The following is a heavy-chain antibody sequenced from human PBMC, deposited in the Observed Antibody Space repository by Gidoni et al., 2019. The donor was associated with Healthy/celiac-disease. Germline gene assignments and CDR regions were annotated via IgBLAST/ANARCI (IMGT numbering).Heavy chain of an antibody. D-gene: IGHD6-13*01. J-gene: IGHJ4*02. CDR1: GFTFSSYA. CDR3: AKGIWQQLASIDY. CDR2: ISGSGGST. Sequence: EVQLLESGGGLVQPGASLSLSCAASGFTFSSYAMSWVRQAPGKGLEWVSAISGSGGSTYYADSVKGRFTISRDNSKNTLYLQMNSLRAEDTAVYYCAKGIWQQLASIDYWGQGTLVTVSS. V-gene: IGHV3-23*01.